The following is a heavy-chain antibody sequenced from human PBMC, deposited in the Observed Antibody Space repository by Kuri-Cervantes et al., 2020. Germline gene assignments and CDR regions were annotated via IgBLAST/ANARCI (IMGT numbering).Heavy chain of an antibody. D-gene: IGHD5-18*01. CDR1: GFTFSSYS. Sequence: GESLKISCAASGFTFSSYSMNWVRQAPGKGLEWVSYISSSSSTIYYADSVKGRFTISRDNAKNSLYLQMNSLRAEDTAVYYCAKGTQLWPEASFDYWGQGTLVTVSS. CDR3: AKGTQLWPEASFDY. V-gene: IGHV3-48*01. CDR2: ISSSSSTI. J-gene: IGHJ4*02.